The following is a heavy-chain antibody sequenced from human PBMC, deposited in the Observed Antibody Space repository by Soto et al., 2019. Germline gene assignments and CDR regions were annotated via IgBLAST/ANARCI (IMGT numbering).Heavy chain of an antibody. CDR3: ARDSKSGYSSSWYGY. CDR1: GYTFTSYG. V-gene: IGHV1-18*04. CDR2: ISAYNGNT. D-gene: IGHD6-13*01. J-gene: IGHJ4*02. Sequence: WASVKVSCKASGYTFTSYGISWVRQAPGQGLEWMGWISAYNGNTNYAQKLQGRVTMTTDTSTSTAYMELRSLRSDDTAVYYCARDSKSGYSSSWYGYWGQGTLVTVSS.